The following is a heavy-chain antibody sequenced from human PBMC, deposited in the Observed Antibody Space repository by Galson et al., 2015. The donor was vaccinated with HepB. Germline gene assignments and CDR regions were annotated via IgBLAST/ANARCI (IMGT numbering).Heavy chain of an antibody. J-gene: IGHJ4*02. CDR1: GGSFSGYY. CDR3: ARGRTWSGYYSYFDY. D-gene: IGHD3-3*01. V-gene: IGHV4-34*01. CDR2: INHSGST. Sequence: ETLSLTCAVYGGSFSGYYWSWIRQPPGKGLEWIGEINHSGSTNYNPSLKSRVTISVDTSKNQFSLKLSSVTAADTAVYYCARGRTWSGYYSYFDYWGQGTLVTVSS.